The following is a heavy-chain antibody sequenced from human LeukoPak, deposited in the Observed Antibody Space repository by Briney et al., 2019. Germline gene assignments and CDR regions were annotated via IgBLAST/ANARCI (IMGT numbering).Heavy chain of an antibody. CDR3: ARDVITATDWAF. Sequence: QAGGSLRLSCAASGLRFSSDEMNCVRQAPGKGLEWVSYISRTGTYTYYSDSVKGRFTISRDNTRNSVFLQMESLRAEDTALYYCARDVITATDWAFRGQGTLVTVSS. D-gene: IGHD3/OR15-3a*01. V-gene: IGHV3-48*03. J-gene: IGHJ4*02. CDR2: ISRTGTYT. CDR1: GLRFSSDE.